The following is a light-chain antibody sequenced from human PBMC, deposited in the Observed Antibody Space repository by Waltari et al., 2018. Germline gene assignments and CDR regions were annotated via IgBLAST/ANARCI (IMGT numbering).Light chain of an antibody. Sequence: QSVLTQPASVSGSPGQSITISCTGTSSDVGNYNLVSWYQQHPGKAPKLMIYEVSQRPSGVSNRFSGSRSGYTASLTISGLQAEDEADYYCCAYVGRDVVFGGRTKLTVL. J-gene: IGLJ2*01. V-gene: IGLV2-23*02. CDR3: CAYVGRDVV. CDR2: EVS. CDR1: SSDVGNYNL.